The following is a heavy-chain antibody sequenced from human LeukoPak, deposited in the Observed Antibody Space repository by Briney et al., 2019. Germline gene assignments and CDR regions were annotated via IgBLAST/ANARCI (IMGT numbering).Heavy chain of an antibody. D-gene: IGHD2-2*01. CDR2: INPNSGVT. Sequence: GASVNVSCKASGYTFTTYYIHWVRRAPGQGLEWMGWINPNSGVTESAQKFQGRVTMTRDTSTSTAYMELSRLRSDDTAVYYCTRDHCSSINCYEYNYYGMNVWGQGTTVTVSS. V-gene: IGHV1-2*02. CDR3: TRDHCSSINCYEYNYYGMNV. CDR1: GYTFTTYY. J-gene: IGHJ6*02.